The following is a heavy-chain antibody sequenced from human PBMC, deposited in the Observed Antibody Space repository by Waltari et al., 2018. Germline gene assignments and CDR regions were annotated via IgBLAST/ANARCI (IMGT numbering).Heavy chain of an antibody. D-gene: IGHD2-15*01. V-gene: IGHV4-61*09. CDR2: IYTSGST. CDR1: GGSIRSGSYY. CDR3: ARDGSGGSDY. J-gene: IGHJ4*02. Sequence: QVQLQESGPGLVKPSQTLSLTCTVSGGSIRSGSYYWSWIRQPAGKGLEWIGYIYTSGSTNYNPSLKSRVTISVDTSKNQFSLKLSSVTAADTAVYYCARDGSGGSDYWGQGTLVTVSS.